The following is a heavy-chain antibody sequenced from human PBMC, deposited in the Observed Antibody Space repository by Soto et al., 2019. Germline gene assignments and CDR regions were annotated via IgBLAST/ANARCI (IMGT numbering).Heavy chain of an antibody. CDR2: MNPNSGNT. CDR3: ARGQRLTFGGVIANYYFDY. D-gene: IGHD3-16*02. V-gene: IGHV1-8*01. CDR1: GYTFTSYD. Sequence: ASVKVSCKASGYTFTSYDINWVRQATGQGLEWMGWMNPNSGNTGYAQKFQGRVTMTRNTSISTAYMELSSLRSEDTAVYYCARGQRLTFGGVIANYYFDYWGQGTLVTVS. J-gene: IGHJ4*02.